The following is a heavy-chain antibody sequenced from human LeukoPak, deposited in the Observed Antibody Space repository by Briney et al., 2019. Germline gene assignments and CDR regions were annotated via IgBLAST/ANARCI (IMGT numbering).Heavy chain of an antibody. CDR2: MSGSGGST. V-gene: IGHV3-23*01. CDR1: GFTFSNYA. D-gene: IGHD6-19*01. Sequence: GGSLRLSCAASGFTFSNYAMSWVRQAPGKGLEWVSSMSGSGGSTYYADSVKGRFTISRDNSKNTLYLQMNNLRAEDTALYYCAKNQGQWLVPVDYRGQGTLVTVSS. CDR3: AKNQGQWLVPVDY. J-gene: IGHJ4*02.